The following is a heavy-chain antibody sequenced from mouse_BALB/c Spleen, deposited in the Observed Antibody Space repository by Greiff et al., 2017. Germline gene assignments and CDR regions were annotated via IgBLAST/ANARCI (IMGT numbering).Heavy chain of an antibody. CDR2: IYPGNVNT. Sequence: VKLMESGPELVKPGASVRISCKASGYTFTSYYIHWVKQRPGQGLEWIGWIYPGNVNTKYNEKFKGKATLTADKSSSTAYMQLSSLTSEDSAVYFCARSQWSSCAMDYWGQGTSVTVSS. CDR3: ARSQWSSCAMDY. CDR1: GYTFTSYY. D-gene: IGHD3-1*01. V-gene: IGHV1S56*01. J-gene: IGHJ4*01.